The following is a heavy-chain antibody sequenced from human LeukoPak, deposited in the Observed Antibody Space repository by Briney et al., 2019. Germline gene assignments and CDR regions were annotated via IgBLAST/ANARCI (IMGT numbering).Heavy chain of an antibody. J-gene: IGHJ3*02. Sequence: PGGSLRLSCAASGFTFSSYSMNWVRQAPGKGLEWVSSISSSSSYIYYADSVKGRFTISRDNAKNSLYLQMNSLRAEDTAVYYCARSSNYYDSSGYYYVRDAFDIWGQGTMVTVSS. CDR1: GFTFSSYS. CDR3: ARSSNYYDSSGYYYVRDAFDI. CDR2: ISSSSSYI. V-gene: IGHV3-21*01. D-gene: IGHD3-22*01.